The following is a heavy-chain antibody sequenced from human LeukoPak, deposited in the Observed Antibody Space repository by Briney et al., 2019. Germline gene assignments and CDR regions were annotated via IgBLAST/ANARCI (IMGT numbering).Heavy chain of an antibody. D-gene: IGHD5-18*01. V-gene: IGHV3-21*01. CDR2: ISSSSTYI. CDR1: GFTLSSYS. J-gene: IGHJ4*02. CDR3: ARTVDTAMVIRY. Sequence: GGSLRLSCAASGFTLSSYSVNWVRQAPGKGLEWVSSISSSSTYIYYADSVKGRFTISRDNAKNSLYLQMNSLRAEDTAVYYCARTVDTAMVIRYWGQGTLVTVSS.